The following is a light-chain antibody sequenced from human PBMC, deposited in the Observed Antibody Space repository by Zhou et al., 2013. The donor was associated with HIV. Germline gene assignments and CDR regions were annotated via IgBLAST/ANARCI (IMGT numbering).Light chain of an antibody. J-gene: IGKJ4*01. CDR1: HDIHGR. V-gene: IGKV1-33*01. CDR3: QQYHSLPVT. CDR2: DAS. Sequence: DIQLTQFPPSLSASVGDRVTITCQAGHDIHGRLNWYQQKPGQSPRLLIYDASSLETGVSSRFSGLGSKTDFTLIINSLRPEDTGVYFCQQYHSLPVTFGGRTEVEI.